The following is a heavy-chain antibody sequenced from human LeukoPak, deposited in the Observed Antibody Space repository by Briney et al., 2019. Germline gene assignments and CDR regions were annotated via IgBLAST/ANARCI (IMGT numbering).Heavy chain of an antibody. CDR2: IIPIFGTA. D-gene: IGHD3-3*01. Sequence: SVTVSCKASGGTFSCYAISWVRQAPGQGLEWMGGIIPIFGTANYAQKFQGRVTITADESTSTAYMELSSLRSEDTAVYYCARDTRGYFDYWGQGTLVTVSS. CDR3: ARDTRGYFDY. V-gene: IGHV1-69*13. J-gene: IGHJ4*02. CDR1: GGTFSCYA.